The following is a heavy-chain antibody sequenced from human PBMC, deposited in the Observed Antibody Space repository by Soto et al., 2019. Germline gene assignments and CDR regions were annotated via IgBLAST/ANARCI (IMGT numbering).Heavy chain of an antibody. J-gene: IGHJ5*02. CDR3: ARCGVYEAVAGTHYNWFDP. CDR2: INHSGST. D-gene: IGHD6-19*01. CDR1: GGSFSGYY. Sequence: PSETLSLTCAVYGGSFSGYYWSWIRQPPGKGLEWIGEINHSGSTNYNPSLKSRVTISVDTSKNQFSLKLSSVTAADTAVYYCARCGVYEAVAGTHYNWFDPWGQGTLVTVSS. V-gene: IGHV4-34*01.